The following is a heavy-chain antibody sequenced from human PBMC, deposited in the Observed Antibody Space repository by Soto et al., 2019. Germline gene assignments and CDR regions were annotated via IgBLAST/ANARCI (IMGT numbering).Heavy chain of an antibody. CDR3: AKCHYYDSSGYCGY. V-gene: IGHV3-23*01. J-gene: IGHJ4*02. CDR2: ISGSGGST. Sequence: EVQLLESGGGLVQPGGSLRLSCAASGLTFSSYAMSWVRQAPGKGLEWVSAISGSGGSTYYADSVKGRFTISRDNSKNTLYLQMNSLRAEDTAVYYCAKCHYYDSSGYCGYWGQGTLVTVSS. CDR1: GLTFSSYA. D-gene: IGHD3-22*01.